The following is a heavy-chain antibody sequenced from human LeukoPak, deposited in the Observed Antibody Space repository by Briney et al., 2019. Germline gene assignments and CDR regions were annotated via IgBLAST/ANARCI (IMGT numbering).Heavy chain of an antibody. Sequence: GGSLRLSCEASGFXFSTFGIHWVRQAPGKGLEWVALIWYDGSNKYYADSVKGRFTISRDNSKNTLYLQMNSLRAEDTAVYCCARGDETYYFDYWGQGTLVTVSS. J-gene: IGHJ4*02. CDR1: GFXFSTFG. V-gene: IGHV3-33*01. CDR3: ARGDETYYFDY. CDR2: IWYDGSNK.